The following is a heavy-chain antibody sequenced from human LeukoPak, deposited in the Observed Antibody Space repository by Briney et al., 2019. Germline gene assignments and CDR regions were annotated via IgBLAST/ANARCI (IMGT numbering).Heavy chain of an antibody. CDR1: GGTFSNYA. V-gene: IGHV1-69*04. J-gene: IGHJ4*02. Sequence: SVKVSCKASGGTFSNYAISWVRQAPGQGLEWMGRIIPILGIANYALQFQGRVTITADKSTSTAYVELSSLRSDDTAVYYCAREGGYSYGSVDYWGQGTLVTVSS. CDR3: AREGGYSYGSVDY. D-gene: IGHD5-18*01. CDR2: IIPILGIA.